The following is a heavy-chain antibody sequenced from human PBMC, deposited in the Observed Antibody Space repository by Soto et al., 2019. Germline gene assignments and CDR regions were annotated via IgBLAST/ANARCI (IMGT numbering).Heavy chain of an antibody. CDR3: AKEPPTVLMVYAIRHDAFDI. Sequence: GGSLRLSCAASGFTFSSYGMHWVRQAPGKXLEWVAVISYDGSNKYYADSVKGRFTISRDNSKNTLYLQMNSLRAEDTAVYYCAKEPPTVLMVYAIRHDAFDIWGQGTMVTVSS. CDR2: ISYDGSNK. D-gene: IGHD2-8*01. J-gene: IGHJ3*02. V-gene: IGHV3-30*18. CDR1: GFTFSSYG.